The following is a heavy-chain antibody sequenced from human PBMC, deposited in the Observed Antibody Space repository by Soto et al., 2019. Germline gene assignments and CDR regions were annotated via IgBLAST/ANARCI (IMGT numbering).Heavy chain of an antibody. V-gene: IGHV3-11*01. J-gene: IGHJ4*02. CDR3: ARGSSIAGAGMRFDY. CDR2: ISSSGSNI. CDR1: GFTFSDYY. D-gene: IGHD6-19*01. Sequence: GESLRLSCAAYGFTFSDYYMSWIRQAPGKGLEWVSYISSSGSNIYYADSVKGRFTIYRDNAKNSLYLQMNSLSADDTAVYYCARGSSIAGAGMRFDYWGQGTLVTVSS.